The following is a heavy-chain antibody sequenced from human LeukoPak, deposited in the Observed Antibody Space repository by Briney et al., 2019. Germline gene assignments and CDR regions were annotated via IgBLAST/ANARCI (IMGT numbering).Heavy chain of an antibody. CDR1: GFTFSDSY. Sequence: GGSLRLSCAASGFTFSDSYMTWIRQAPGKGLEWVSTISGGGDATYYADSVKGRFTIARDNSKNTLYLQMNSLRAEDTAVYYCAKAYGSGSYYFFDYWGQGTLVTVSS. J-gene: IGHJ4*02. V-gene: IGHV3-23*01. CDR2: ISGGGDAT. D-gene: IGHD3-10*01. CDR3: AKAYGSGSYYFFDY.